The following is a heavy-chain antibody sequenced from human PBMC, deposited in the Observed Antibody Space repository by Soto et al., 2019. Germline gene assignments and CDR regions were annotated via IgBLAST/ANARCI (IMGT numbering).Heavy chain of an antibody. CDR2: IIPIFGTA. CDR3: AGDRYVFGSGYKRGDYGMDV. V-gene: IGHV1-69*01. J-gene: IGHJ6*02. D-gene: IGHD3-3*01. Sequence: QVQLVQSGAEVKKPGSSVKVSCKASGGTFSSYAISWVRQAPGQGLEWMGGIIPIFGTANYAQKFQGRVTITAVESTSEGYRELSSLRSVATAVYYCAGDRYVFGSGYKRGDYGMDVGGHGSTVTVSS. CDR1: GGTFSSYA.